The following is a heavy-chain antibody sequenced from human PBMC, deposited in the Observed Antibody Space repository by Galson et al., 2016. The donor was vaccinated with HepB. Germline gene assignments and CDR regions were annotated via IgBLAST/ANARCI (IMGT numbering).Heavy chain of an antibody. J-gene: IGHJ4*02. CDR1: GYTFTDYY. CDR3: ARAGIDGVYCSGRSCSHFDY. V-gene: IGHV1-2*04. D-gene: IGHD2-15*01. CDR2: ISNSGGT. Sequence: SVKVSFKASGYTFTDYYIHWVRQAPGQGLEWMGWISNSGGTKYAQKFQGWVTMTRDTSISTAYMELSRLRSDDTAVYYCARAGIDGVYCSGRSCSHFDYWGQGTLVSVSS.